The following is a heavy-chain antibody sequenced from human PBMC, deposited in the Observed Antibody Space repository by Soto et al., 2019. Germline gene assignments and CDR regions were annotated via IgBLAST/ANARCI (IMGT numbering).Heavy chain of an antibody. V-gene: IGHV1-18*01. CDR3: AKTQPFEITMIVVAHPPGGAFDI. D-gene: IGHD3-22*01. CDR2: SSPYNENT. Sequence: ASVKVSCKTSGYTFTTYGITWVRQAPGQGLEWAAWSSPYNENTNYTQKLQGRVTVTTDTSTSTAYLELRNLRSDDTAVYYCAKTQPFEITMIVVAHPPGGAFDIWGQGTMVTVSS. J-gene: IGHJ3*02. CDR1: GYTFTTYG.